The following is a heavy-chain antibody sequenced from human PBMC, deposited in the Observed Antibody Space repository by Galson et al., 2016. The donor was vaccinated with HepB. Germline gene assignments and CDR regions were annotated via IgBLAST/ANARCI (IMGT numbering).Heavy chain of an antibody. CDR1: GFTFSNYA. CDR3: AREGELLTKIYYYYGMDV. J-gene: IGHJ6*02. V-gene: IGHV3-30-3*01. CDR2: ISYDGGNK. D-gene: IGHD3-10*01. Sequence: LRLSCAASGFTFSNYAMHWVRQAPGKGLEWVAVISYDGGNKYYADSVEGRFTISRDNSKNTLYLQMNGLRTEDVALYFCAREGELLTKIYYYYGMDVWGQGTTVTVSS.